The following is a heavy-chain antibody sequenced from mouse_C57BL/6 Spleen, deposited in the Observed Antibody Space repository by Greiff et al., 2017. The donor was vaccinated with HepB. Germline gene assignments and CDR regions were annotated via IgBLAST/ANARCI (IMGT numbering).Heavy chain of an antibody. CDR2: IYPGDGDT. V-gene: IGHV1-80*01. Sequence: QVQLKESGAELVKPGASVKISCKASGYAFSSYWMNWVKQRPGKGLEWIGQIYPGDGDTNYNGKFKGKATLTADKSSSTAYMQLSSLTSEDSAVYFCARRGYYALDYWGQGTTLTVSS. J-gene: IGHJ2*01. CDR1: GYAFSSYW. D-gene: IGHD2-1*01. CDR3: ARRGYYALDY.